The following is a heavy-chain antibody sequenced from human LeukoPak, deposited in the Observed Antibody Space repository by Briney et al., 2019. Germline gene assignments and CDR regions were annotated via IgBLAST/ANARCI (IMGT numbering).Heavy chain of an antibody. D-gene: IGHD6-6*01. CDR3: ARDLLIAARAFDY. CDR2: MWYDGSNK. CDR1: GFTFSSYG. Sequence: GGSLRLSCAASGFTFSSYGMHWVRQAPGKGLEWVAVMWYDGSNKYYADSVKGRFTISRDNSKNTLYLQMNSLRAEDTAVYYCARDLLIAARAFDYWGQGTLVTVSS. J-gene: IGHJ4*02. V-gene: IGHV3-33*01.